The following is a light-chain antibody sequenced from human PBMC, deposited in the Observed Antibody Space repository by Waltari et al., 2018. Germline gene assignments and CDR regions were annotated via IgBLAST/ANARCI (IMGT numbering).Light chain of an antibody. CDR1: TGTVVVVTF. CDR2: EVS. J-gene: IGLJ1*01. Sequence: SALTQPAPGPGSPERRTPIPCTGPTGTVVVVTFVPWYKRHPAKAPKLMIDEVSSRPSGVSNRFSGSKSANTASLTISGLQAEDEADYYCSSSTSSSTLVFGTGTKVTVL. CDR3: SSSTSSSTLV. V-gene: IGLV2-14*01.